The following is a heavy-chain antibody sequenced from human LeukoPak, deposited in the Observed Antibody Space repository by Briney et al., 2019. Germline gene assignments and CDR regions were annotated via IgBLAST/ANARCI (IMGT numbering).Heavy chain of an antibody. Sequence: GGSLRLSCAASGFTFNIYAMNWVRQAPGKGLEWISVIYSGGSTYYADSVKGRFTISRDNSKNTLYLQMNSLRAEDTAVYYCARDLVVVAATHYYYYGMDVWGQGTTVTVSS. V-gene: IGHV3-53*01. D-gene: IGHD2-15*01. CDR2: IYSGGST. CDR3: ARDLVVVAATHYYYYGMDV. CDR1: GFTFNIYA. J-gene: IGHJ6*02.